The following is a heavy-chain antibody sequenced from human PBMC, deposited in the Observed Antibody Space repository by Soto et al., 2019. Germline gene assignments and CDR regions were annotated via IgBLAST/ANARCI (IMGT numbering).Heavy chain of an antibody. D-gene: IGHD5-12*01. J-gene: IGHJ3*02. CDR3: AHRSGYVRAFDI. V-gene: IGHV2-5*02. CDR2: IYWDDDK. Sequence: QITLKESGPTLVKPTQTLTLTCTISGFSLSRSGVGVGWIRQPPGKAPEWLALIYWDDDKRYSPCLNMRLTITKDTSKDQVVLTMTNVDPVDTATYSCAHRSGYVRAFDIWGQGTMVTVSS. CDR1: GFSLSRSGVG.